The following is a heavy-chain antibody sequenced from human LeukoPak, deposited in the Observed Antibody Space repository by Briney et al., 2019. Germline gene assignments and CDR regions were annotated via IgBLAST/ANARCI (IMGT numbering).Heavy chain of an antibody. CDR2: IYHSGST. CDR3: ARVFADYGDYYYYYYRMDV. J-gene: IGHJ6*02. V-gene: IGHV4-30-2*01. Sequence: SETLSLTCAVSGGSISSGGYSWSWIRLPPGKGLEWIGYIYHSGSTYYNPSLKSRVTISVDRSKNQFSLKLSSVTAADTAVYYCARVFADYGDYYYYYYRMDVRGQGTTVTVSS. CDR1: GGSISSGGYS. D-gene: IGHD4-17*01.